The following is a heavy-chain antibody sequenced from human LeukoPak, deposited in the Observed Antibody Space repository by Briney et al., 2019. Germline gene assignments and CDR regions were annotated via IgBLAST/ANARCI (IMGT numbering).Heavy chain of an antibody. J-gene: IGHJ4*02. D-gene: IGHD6-19*01. CDR3: ARETSLAGFASGLGFNY. V-gene: IGHV4-59*01. CDR1: GGSISGWY. Sequence: SETLSLTCTVSGGSISGWYWSWIRQPPGKGLEWIGNIYGSGYTNYNPSLKSRVTMSIDTSKNHFSLKLTSVTAADTATYYCARETSLAGFASGLGFNYWGQGILVTVSS. CDR2: IYGSGYT.